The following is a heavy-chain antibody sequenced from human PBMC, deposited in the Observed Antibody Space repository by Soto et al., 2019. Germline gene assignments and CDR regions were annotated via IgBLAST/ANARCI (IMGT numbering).Heavy chain of an antibody. CDR1: GFTVSSNY. CDR3: ARAPPTYYSSSWYQLDKHYGMDV. Sequence: EVQLVESGGGLVQPGGSLRLSCAASGFTVSSNYMSWVRQAPGKGLEWVSVIYSGGSTYYADSVKGRFTISRHNSKNTLYLQMNSLRAEDTAVYYCARAPPTYYSSSWYQLDKHYGMDVWGQGTTVTVSS. J-gene: IGHJ6*02. V-gene: IGHV3-53*04. CDR2: IYSGGST. D-gene: IGHD6-13*01.